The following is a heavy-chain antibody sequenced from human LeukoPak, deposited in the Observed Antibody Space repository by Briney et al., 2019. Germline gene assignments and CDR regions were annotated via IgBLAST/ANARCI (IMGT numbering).Heavy chain of an antibody. CDR3: AREYYDFWGGYPLDY. D-gene: IGHD3-3*01. CDR2: IKQDGSEK. J-gene: IGHJ4*02. Sequence: GGSLRLSCAASGFTFSSYWMSWVRQAPGKGLEWVANIKQDGSEKYYVDSVKGRFTISRDNAKNSLYLQMNSLRAEDTAVYYCAREYYDFWGGYPLDYWGQGTLVTVSS. CDR1: GFTFSSYW. V-gene: IGHV3-7*01.